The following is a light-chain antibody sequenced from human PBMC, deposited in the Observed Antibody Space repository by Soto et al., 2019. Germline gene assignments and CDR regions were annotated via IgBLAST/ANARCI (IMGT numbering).Light chain of an antibody. Sequence: EIVMTQSPATLSVSPGERATLSCRASQSVSSNLAWYQQKPGQAPRLLIYGASTRATGVPVRFSGSGSGTEFILTISSLKSEDFAVYYCQHYTNWPPWTFGQGTKVEIK. CDR1: QSVSSN. CDR3: QHYTNWPPWT. V-gene: IGKV3-15*01. CDR2: GAS. J-gene: IGKJ1*01.